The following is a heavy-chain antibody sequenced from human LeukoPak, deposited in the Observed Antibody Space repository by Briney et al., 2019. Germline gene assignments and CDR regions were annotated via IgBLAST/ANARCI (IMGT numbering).Heavy chain of an antibody. D-gene: IGHD3-16*02. Sequence: PGGSLRLSCRTSGFTFVDYAMSGVRQTPGKGVEWVGLIRTKAYSGTPEYAASVKGRFTISRDDFQSIAYLQVNSLNTEDTAVYFCSGTSYVWGSYRSLDFWGQGTLVTVSS. V-gene: IGHV3-49*04. CDR2: IRTKAYSGTP. CDR1: GFTFVDYA. CDR3: SGTSYVWGSYRSLDF. J-gene: IGHJ4*02.